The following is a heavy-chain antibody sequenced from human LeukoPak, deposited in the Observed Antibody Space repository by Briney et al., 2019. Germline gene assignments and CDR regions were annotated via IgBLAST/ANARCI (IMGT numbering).Heavy chain of an antibody. Sequence: GASVKVSCKASGYTFTSYGISWVRQAPGQGLEWMGIINPSGGSTSYAQKFQGRVTMTRDTSTSTVYMELSSLRSEDTAVYYCARDVTIFGVVNVNWFDPWGQGTLVTVSS. J-gene: IGHJ5*02. CDR2: INPSGGST. CDR1: GYTFTSYG. D-gene: IGHD3-3*01. V-gene: IGHV1-46*01. CDR3: ARDVTIFGVVNVNWFDP.